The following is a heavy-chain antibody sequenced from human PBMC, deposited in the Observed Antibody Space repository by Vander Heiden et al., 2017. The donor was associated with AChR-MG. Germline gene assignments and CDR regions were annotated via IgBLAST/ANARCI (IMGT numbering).Heavy chain of an antibody. CDR2: IIPIFGTA. CDR1: SSYV. V-gene: IGHV1-69*01. Sequence: SSYVISWVRQAPGQGLEWMGGIIPIFGTANYAQKCQGRVTITADESTSTAYMELSSLRSEDTAVYYCARGHTAMVRAEYFQHWGQGTLVTVSS. CDR3: ARGHTAMVRAEYFQH. D-gene: IGHD5-18*01. J-gene: IGHJ1*01.